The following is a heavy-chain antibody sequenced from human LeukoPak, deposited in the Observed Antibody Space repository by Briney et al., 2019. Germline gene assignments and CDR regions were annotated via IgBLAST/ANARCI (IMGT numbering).Heavy chain of an antibody. D-gene: IGHD3-10*01. Sequence: QSGGSLRLSCAASGFTFSSYEMSWVRQAPGKGLEWVSAISASGDSTYYADSVKGRFTISRDNSKNTMYVQMNSLRAEDTAIYYCAIKARGDYWGQGTLVTVSS. CDR3: AIKARGDY. V-gene: IGHV3-23*01. CDR1: GFTFSSYE. CDR2: ISASGDST. J-gene: IGHJ4*02.